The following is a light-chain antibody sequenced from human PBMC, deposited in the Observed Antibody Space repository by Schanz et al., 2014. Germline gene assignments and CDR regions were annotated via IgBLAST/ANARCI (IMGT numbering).Light chain of an antibody. CDR3: CSYAGSGTNV. V-gene: IGLV2-23*01. Sequence: QSALTQPASVSGSPGQSITISCTGTSSDVGSYNFVSWYQQHPDKVPKLMIYEANKRPSGVSNRFSGSKSGNTASLTISGLQADDEADYYCCSYAGSGTNVFGTGTKLTVL. CDR2: EAN. CDR1: SSDVGSYNF. J-gene: IGLJ1*01.